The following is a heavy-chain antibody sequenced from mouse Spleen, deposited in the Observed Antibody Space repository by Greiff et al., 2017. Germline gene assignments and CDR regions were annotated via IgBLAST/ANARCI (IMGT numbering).Heavy chain of an antibody. V-gene: IGHV1-80*01. CDR1: GYAFSSYW. Sequence: QVQLQQSGAELVKPGASVKISCKASGYAFSSYWMNWVKQRPGKGLEWIGQIYPGDGDTNYNGKFKGKATLTADKSSSTAYMQLSSLTSEDSAVYFCARQGVYYGYDVNWYFDVWGAGTTVTVSS. D-gene: IGHD2-2*01. J-gene: IGHJ1*01. CDR2: IYPGDGDT. CDR3: ARQGVYYGYDVNWYFDV.